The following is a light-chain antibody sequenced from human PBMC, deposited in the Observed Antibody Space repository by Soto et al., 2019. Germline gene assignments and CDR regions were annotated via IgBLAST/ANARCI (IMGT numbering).Light chain of an antibody. Sequence: DIPLTQSPSSLSASVGDRVTITCRATENVNWYQQKPGKAPKILIYAASNLQSGVPSRFSGSGSGTDFTLTISSLQPEDFATYFCQQTYSFPWTFGQGTKVEVK. CDR3: QQTYSFPWT. CDR2: AAS. J-gene: IGKJ1*01. CDR1: ENV. V-gene: IGKV1-39*01.